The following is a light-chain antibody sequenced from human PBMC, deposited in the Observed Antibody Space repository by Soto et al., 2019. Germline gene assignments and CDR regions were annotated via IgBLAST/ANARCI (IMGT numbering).Light chain of an antibody. Sequence: QSVLTQPPSASGTPGQRVTISCSGSTSNIGSQTVNWYQQLPGAAPKLLIYTNNQRPSGVPDRFSGSKSGTSASLAISGLQSEDEADYFCSAWDDSLNAVLFGGGTKVTVL. CDR2: TNN. CDR3: SAWDDSLNAVL. V-gene: IGLV1-44*01. J-gene: IGLJ2*01. CDR1: TSNIGSQT.